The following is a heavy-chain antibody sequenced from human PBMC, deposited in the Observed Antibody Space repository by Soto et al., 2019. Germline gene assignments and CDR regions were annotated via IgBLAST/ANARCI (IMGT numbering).Heavy chain of an antibody. D-gene: IGHD3-22*01. Sequence: ASVKVSCKASGYTFTSYGISGVRQAPARGLEWMGWISAYNGKTHYAQQLQGTVTMTTDTSTSTAYMELRGLRSDDTAGYYCAGDVGTYYYDSSGPRRFDYLGQGSLVPICS. J-gene: IGHJ4*02. CDR1: GYTFTSYG. CDR3: AGDVGTYYYDSSGPRRFDY. V-gene: IGHV1-18*01. CDR2: ISAYNGKT.